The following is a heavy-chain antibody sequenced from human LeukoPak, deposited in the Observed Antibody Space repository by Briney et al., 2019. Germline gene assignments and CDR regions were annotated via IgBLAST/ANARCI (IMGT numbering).Heavy chain of an antibody. J-gene: IGHJ6*02. V-gene: IGHV3-66*02. Sequence: GGSLRLSCAASGFTASSNHMTWVRQAPGKGLEWISITYSGDNTYYTDSVKGRFTISRDNSKNTLYLQMNSLRAEDTGVYFCARPGYYYGSGSTFYAMDVWGQGTTVTVSS. D-gene: IGHD3-10*01. CDR3: ARPGYYYGSGSTFYAMDV. CDR1: GFTASSNH. CDR2: TYSGDNT.